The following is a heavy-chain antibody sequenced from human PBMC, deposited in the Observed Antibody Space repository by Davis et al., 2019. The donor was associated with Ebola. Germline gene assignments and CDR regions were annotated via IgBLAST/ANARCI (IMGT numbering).Heavy chain of an antibody. CDR3: AKDIQKWLTYYAMDV. V-gene: IGHV3-43*02. Sequence: GESLKISCAASGFTFDDYAMHWVRQAPGKGLERVSLISGDGDSTYYADSVKGRFTISRDNSKNFLYLQMNSLRTEDTALYYCAKDIQKWLTYYAMDVWGQGTTVTVSS. CDR1: GFTFDDYA. CDR2: ISGDGDST. J-gene: IGHJ6*02. D-gene: IGHD6-19*01.